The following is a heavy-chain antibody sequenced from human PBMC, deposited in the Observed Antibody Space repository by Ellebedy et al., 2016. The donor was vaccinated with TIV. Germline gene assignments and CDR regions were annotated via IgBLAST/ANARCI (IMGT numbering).Heavy chain of an antibody. CDR3: ALLTRLDASHSGY. CDR2: ITSGSSTI. Sequence: GESLKISXAAHGFTFSSYSMNWVRQAPGKGPEWVSYITSGSSTIYYADSVKGRFTISRDNAKNSLYLQMNSLRDEDTAVYYCALLTRLDASHSGYWGQGTLVTVSS. V-gene: IGHV3-48*02. CDR1: GFTFSSYS. D-gene: IGHD2-15*01. J-gene: IGHJ4*02.